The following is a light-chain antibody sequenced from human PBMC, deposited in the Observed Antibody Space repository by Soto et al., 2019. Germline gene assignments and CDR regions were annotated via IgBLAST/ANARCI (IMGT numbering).Light chain of an antibody. V-gene: IGKV1-12*01. CDR3: QQANSFPLT. CDR1: QGIGRW. CDR2: AAS. Sequence: IEITQAPSALSASVLDRVTGTFGASQGIGRWLAWYQQKPGKAPKLLIYAASSLQSGVPSRFSGSGSGTDFTLTISSLQPEDFGTYYCQQANSFPLTFGGGTKVDIK. J-gene: IGKJ4*01.